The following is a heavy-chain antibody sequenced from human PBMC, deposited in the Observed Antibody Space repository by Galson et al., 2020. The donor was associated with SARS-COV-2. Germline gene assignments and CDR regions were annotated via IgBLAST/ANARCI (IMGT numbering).Heavy chain of an antibody. V-gene: IGHV2-5*01. D-gene: IGHD3-10*01. J-gene: IGHJ1*01. CDR2: IYWNDDK. CDR1: GFSLSTSGVG. Sequence: SGPTLVKPTQTLTLTCTFSGFSLSTSGVGVGWIRQPPGKALEWLALIYWNDDKRYSPSLKSRLTITKDTSKNQVVLTMTNMDPVDTATYYCSHRPRGLWCGELLHWGQGTLVTVSS. CDR3: SHRPRGLWCGELLH.